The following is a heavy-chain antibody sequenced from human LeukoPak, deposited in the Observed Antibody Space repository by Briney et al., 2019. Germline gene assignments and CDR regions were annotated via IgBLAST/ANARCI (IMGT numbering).Heavy chain of an antibody. CDR3: ARDLDTAMATGY. V-gene: IGHV3-20*04. Sequence: GGSLRLSCAASGFTFDDYGMSWVRQAPGKGLEWVSSIQWNDDSTGYADSVKGRFTISRDNSKNTLYLQMNSLRAEDTAVYYCARDLDTAMATGYWGQGTLVTVSS. J-gene: IGHJ4*02. CDR1: GFTFDDYG. CDR2: IQWNDDST. D-gene: IGHD5-18*01.